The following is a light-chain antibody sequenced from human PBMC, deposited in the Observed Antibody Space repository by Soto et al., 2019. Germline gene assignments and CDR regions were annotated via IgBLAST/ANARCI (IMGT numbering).Light chain of an antibody. J-gene: IGLJ1*01. V-gene: IGLV1-40*01. Sequence: QSVLTQPPSVSGAPGQGVTISCAGSSSNIGAPYDVHWYQHLPGTAPKLLLYGGNNRPSGVPDRFSGSRSGTSASLAITGLQAEDEADYYCQSYDISLNNYVFGIGTKVAV. CDR3: QSYDISLNNYV. CDR1: SSNIGAPYD. CDR2: GGN.